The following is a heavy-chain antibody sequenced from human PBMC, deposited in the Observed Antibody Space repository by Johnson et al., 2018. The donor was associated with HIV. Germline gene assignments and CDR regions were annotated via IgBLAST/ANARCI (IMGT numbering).Heavy chain of an antibody. V-gene: IGHV3-30-3*01. CDR2: ISFDGSNK. J-gene: IGHJ3*01. Sequence: QVQLVESGGGVVQPGRSLRLSCAASGFTFSSYAMHWVRQAPGKGLEWVAVISFDGSNKYYADSVKGRFTISRDNSKNTLYLQMNSLRAEDTAVYYCATGRASVWGQGTMVTVSS. CDR3: ATGRASV. CDR1: GFTFSSYA.